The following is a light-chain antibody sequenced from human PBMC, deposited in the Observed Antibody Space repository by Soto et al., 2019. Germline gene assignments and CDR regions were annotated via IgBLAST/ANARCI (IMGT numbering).Light chain of an antibody. V-gene: IGKV3-20*01. CDR3: QQYHTSPVT. Sequence: EIVLTQSPGTLSLSPGERATLSCRASQRVSSGYLAWYQQKPGQTPRLLIYGASGRATGIPDRFSGSGSGTDFTLTISRLEPGDFAVYYCQQYHTSPVTFGQGTKVDIK. CDR2: GAS. J-gene: IGKJ1*01. CDR1: QRVSSGY.